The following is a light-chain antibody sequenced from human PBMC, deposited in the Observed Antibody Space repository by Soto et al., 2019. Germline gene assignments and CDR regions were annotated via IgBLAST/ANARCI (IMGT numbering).Light chain of an antibody. J-gene: IGLJ1*01. CDR3: CSYAGSYV. CDR2: DVT. CDR1: SGDVDGYNY. V-gene: IGLV2-11*01. Sequence: QSALTQPRSVSGSPGQSVTISCTGTSGDVDGYNYVSWYQQHPDKAPKLMIYDVTKRPSGVLDRCSGSTSGNTASLTISGRQADDEADYYCCSYAGSYVFGTGTKFTVL.